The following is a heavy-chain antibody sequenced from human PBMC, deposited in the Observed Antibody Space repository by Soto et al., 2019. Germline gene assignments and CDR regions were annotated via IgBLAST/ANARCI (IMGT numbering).Heavy chain of an antibody. J-gene: IGHJ6*02. Sequence: EVQVLESGGGLVQPGGSLRLSCAASGFTFSGYAMSWVRQAPGKGLEWVSAIRSSGGLTFYADSVEGRFTTSRDDSKSTLYLQMDSLRVEDTAVYYCAKNRGSGNPFYYDMAVWGQGTTVTVSS. D-gene: IGHD3-10*01. CDR3: AKNRGSGNPFYYDMAV. CDR2: IRSSGGLT. V-gene: IGHV3-23*01. CDR1: GFTFSGYA.